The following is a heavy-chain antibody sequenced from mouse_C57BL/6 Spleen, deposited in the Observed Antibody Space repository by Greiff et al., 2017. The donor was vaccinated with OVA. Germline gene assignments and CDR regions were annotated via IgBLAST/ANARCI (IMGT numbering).Heavy chain of an antibody. V-gene: IGHV1-64*01. CDR1: GYTFTSYW. Sequence: QVQLQQPGAELVKPGASVKLSCKASGYTFTSYWMHWVKQRPGQGLEWIGMIHPNSGSTNYNEKFKSKATLTVDKSSSTAYMQLSSLTCEESAGYYCARFGYDETPAYWGQGTTLTVSS. J-gene: IGHJ2*01. CDR3: ARFGYDETPAY. CDR2: IHPNSGST. D-gene: IGHD2-14*01.